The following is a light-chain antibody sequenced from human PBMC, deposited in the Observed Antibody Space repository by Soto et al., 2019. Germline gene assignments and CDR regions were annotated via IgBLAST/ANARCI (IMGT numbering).Light chain of an antibody. CDR1: QEISSN. CDR3: QQLKTYPLT. V-gene: IGKV1-9*01. Sequence: DIPLTQSPSFLSASVGDRVTITCRALQEISSNLAWYQQMPGKAPKFLIYAASTLQSGVPSRFRGSGSGTEFTLTISSLQPEDFATYYCQQLKTYPLTFGQGTRLDIK. CDR2: AAS. J-gene: IGKJ5*01.